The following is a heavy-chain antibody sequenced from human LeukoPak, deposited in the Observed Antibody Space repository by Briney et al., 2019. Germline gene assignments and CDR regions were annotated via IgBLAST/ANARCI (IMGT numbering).Heavy chain of an antibody. J-gene: IGHJ3*02. CDR3: ARSPSGLDAFDI. V-gene: IGHV4-59*01. Sequence: SETLSLTCTVSGESISSYYWNWIRQPPGKGLEWIGYIYFIGSTNYNPSLKSRVTISVDTSKNQFSLKLSSVTAAHTAVYYCARSPSGLDAFDIWGQGTMVTVSS. CDR1: GESISSYY. CDR2: IYFIGST.